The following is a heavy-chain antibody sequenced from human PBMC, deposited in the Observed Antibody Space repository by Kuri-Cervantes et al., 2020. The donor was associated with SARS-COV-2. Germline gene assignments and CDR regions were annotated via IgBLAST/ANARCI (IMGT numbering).Heavy chain of an antibody. CDR2: IKQRGNEK. J-gene: IGHJ4*02. V-gene: IGHV3-7*03. CDR1: GFIFSSYW. Sequence: GGSLRLSCAASGFIFSSYWMSWVRQVPGKGLEWVANIKQRGNEKYYVDSVKGRFTISIDNALNSLYLEMNSLRGEDTAVYYCARESRYVYGEFDFWGQGTLVTVSS. D-gene: IGHD5-18*01. CDR3: ARESRYVYGEFDF.